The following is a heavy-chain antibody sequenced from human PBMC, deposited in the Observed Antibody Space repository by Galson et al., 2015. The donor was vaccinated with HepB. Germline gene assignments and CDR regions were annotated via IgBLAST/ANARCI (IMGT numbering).Heavy chain of an antibody. V-gene: IGHV3-7*03. CDR2: IKQDGSEK. D-gene: IGHD3-22*01. CDR1: GFTFSSYW. CDR3: ARDRVGHYYDSSGYQDY. J-gene: IGHJ4*02. Sequence: SLRLSCAASGFTFSSYWMSWVRQAPGKGLEWVANIKQDGSEKYYVDSVKGRFTISRDNAKNSLYLQMNSLRAEDTAVYYCARDRVGHYYDSSGYQDYWGQGTLVTVSS.